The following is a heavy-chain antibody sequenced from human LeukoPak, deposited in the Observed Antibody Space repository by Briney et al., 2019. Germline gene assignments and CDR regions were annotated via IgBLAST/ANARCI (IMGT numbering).Heavy chain of an antibody. D-gene: IGHD3-10*01. CDR1: GFTFSDYY. CDR3: ARAQGNFGSGSYYNPGDY. V-gene: IGHV3-11*04. CDR2: ISMSGSTI. J-gene: IGHJ4*02. Sequence: GGSLRLSCAASGFTFSDYYMSWIRQAPGRGLEWVSYISMSGSTIYYADSVKGRFTISRDNAKNSLYLQMSSLRAEDTAVYYCARAQGNFGSGSYYNPGDYWGQGTLVTVSS.